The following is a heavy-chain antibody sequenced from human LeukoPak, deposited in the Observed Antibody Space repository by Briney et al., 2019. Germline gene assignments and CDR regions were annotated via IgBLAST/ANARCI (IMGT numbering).Heavy chain of an antibody. CDR1: GFTFRSYS. D-gene: IGHD5-12*01. J-gene: IGHJ6*03. Sequence: GGSVRLFCAASGFTFRSYSMKWVPQAPGRGREGVSYISSRSATIYYADSVKGRFTISRDNAKNSLYLQMNSLRVEDTALYYGAKGGYDLDYYMDVWGKGTTVTISS. CDR3: AKGGYDLDYYMDV. V-gene: IGHV3-48*04. CDR2: ISSRSATI.